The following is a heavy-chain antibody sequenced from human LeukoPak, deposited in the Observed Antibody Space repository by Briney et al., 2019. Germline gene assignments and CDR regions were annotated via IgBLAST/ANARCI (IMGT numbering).Heavy chain of an antibody. D-gene: IGHD5-12*01. V-gene: IGHV4-30-2*01. Sequence: SQTLSLTCAVSGGSISSGGYSWSWIRQPPGKGLEWIGYIYHSGSTYYNPSLKSRVTISVDRSKDQFSLKLSSVTAADTAVYYCARAIYSGYDEGVSFFDYWGQGTLVTVSS. CDR3: ARAIYSGYDEGVSFFDY. J-gene: IGHJ4*02. CDR2: IYHSGST. CDR1: GGSISSGGYS.